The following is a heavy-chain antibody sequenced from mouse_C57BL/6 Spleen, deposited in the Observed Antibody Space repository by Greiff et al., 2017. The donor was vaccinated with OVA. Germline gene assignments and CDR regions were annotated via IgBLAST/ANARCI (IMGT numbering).Heavy chain of an antibody. CDR2: IYPGSGST. CDR3: AREYYYGSSPLFDY. Sequence: QVQLKQPGAELVKPGASVKMSCKASGYTFTSYWITWVKQRPGQGLEWIGDIYPGSGSTNYNEKFKSKATLTVDTSSSTAYMQLSSLTSEDSAVYYCAREYYYGSSPLFDYWGQGTTLTVSS. V-gene: IGHV1-55*01. CDR1: GYTFTSYW. D-gene: IGHD1-1*01. J-gene: IGHJ2*01.